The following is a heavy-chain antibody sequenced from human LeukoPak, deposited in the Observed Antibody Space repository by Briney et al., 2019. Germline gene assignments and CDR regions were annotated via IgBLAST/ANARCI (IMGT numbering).Heavy chain of an antibody. J-gene: IGHJ6*04. D-gene: IGHD3-10*02. CDR3: AELGITMIGGV. CDR2: ISSSGSTI. Sequence: AGGSLRLSCAASGFTFSSYEMNWVRQAPGKGLEWVSYISSSGSTICYADSVKGRFTISRDSAKNSLYRQMNSLSAEDTAVYYCAELGITMIGGVWGKGTTVTISS. CDR1: GFTFSSYE. V-gene: IGHV3-48*03.